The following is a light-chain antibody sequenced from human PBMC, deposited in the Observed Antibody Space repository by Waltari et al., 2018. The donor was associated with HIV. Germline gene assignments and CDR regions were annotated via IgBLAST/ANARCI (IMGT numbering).Light chain of an antibody. CDR2: AAS. J-gene: IGKJ4*01. Sequence: DIKISQSPSSLSASLGGRVTIACQASQDIENYLSWYQQKPGKSPKLLMYAASTLEIGVPSRFSGGGSGTDFNFTINNLQPDDFATYYCQQCKKLPLTFGGGTKVEIK. CDR3: QQCKKLPLT. CDR1: QDIENY. V-gene: IGKV1-33*01.